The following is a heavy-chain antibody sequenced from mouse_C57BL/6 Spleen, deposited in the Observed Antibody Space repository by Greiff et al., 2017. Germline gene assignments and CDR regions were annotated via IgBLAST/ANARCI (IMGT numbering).Heavy chain of an antibody. CDR2: IDPSDSYT. CDR1: GYTFTSYW. CDR3: ARDGSSGFAY. J-gene: IGHJ3*01. V-gene: IGHV1-69*01. Sequence: QVQLKQPGAELVMPGASVKLSCKASGYTFTSYWMHWVKQRPGQGLEWIGEIDPSDSYTNYNQKFKGKSTLTVDKSSSTAYMQLSSLTSEDSAVYYCARDGSSGFAYWGQGTLVTVSA. D-gene: IGHD1-1*01.